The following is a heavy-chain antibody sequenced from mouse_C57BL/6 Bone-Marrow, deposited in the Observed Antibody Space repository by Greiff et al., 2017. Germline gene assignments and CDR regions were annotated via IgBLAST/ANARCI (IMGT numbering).Heavy chain of an antibody. CDR2: ISYDGSN. V-gene: IGHV3-6*01. D-gene: IGHD1-1*01. J-gene: IGHJ2*01. Sequence: EVKLQESGPGLVKPSQSLSLTCSVTGYSITSGYYWNWIRQFPGNKLEWMGYISYDGSNNYNPSLKNRISITRDTSKNQFFLKLNSVTTEDTATYYCARGFITTVVAYYFDYWGQGTTRTVSS. CDR3: ARGFITTVVAYYFDY. CDR1: GYSITSGYY.